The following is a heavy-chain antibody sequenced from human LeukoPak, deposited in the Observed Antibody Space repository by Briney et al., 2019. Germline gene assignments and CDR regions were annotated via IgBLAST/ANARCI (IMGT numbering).Heavy chain of an antibody. Sequence: SETLSLTCTVSGGSISSYYWSWIRQPPGKGLEWIGYIYYSGSTNYNPSLKSRVTISVDTSKNQFSLKLSSVTAADTAVYYCARDRAYYDFWSGYYGYYHYMDVWGKGTTVTVSS. CDR3: ARDRAYYDFWSGYYGYYHYMDV. CDR1: GGSISSYY. J-gene: IGHJ6*03. V-gene: IGHV4-59*01. CDR2: IYYSGST. D-gene: IGHD3-3*01.